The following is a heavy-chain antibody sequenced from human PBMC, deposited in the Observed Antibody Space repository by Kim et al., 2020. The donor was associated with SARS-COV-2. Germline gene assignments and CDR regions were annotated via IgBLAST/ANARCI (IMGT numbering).Heavy chain of an antibody. J-gene: IGHJ5*02. CDR1: GGSFSGYY. CDR3: ARGEVVVVPAAISPRFDP. V-gene: IGHV4-34*01. CDR2: ISHSGST. Sequence: SETLSLTCAVYGGSFSGYYWSWIRQPPGKGLEWIGEISHSGSTNYNPSLKSRVTISVDTSKNQFSLKLSSVTAADTAVYYCARGEVVVVPAAISPRFDP. D-gene: IGHD2-2*02.